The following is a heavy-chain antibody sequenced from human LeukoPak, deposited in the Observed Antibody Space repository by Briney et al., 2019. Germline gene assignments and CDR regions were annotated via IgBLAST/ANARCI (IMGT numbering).Heavy chain of an antibody. Sequence: ASVKVSCKASGYTFTGYYMHWVRQAPGQGLEWMGWINPNSGGTNYAQKFQGRVTMTRDTSISTAYMELSRLRSDDTAVYYCARGLRRYCSGGSCYSISGYWGQGTLVTVSS. J-gene: IGHJ4*02. V-gene: IGHV1-2*02. CDR1: GYTFTGYY. CDR3: ARGLRRYCSGGSCYSISGY. CDR2: INPNSGGT. D-gene: IGHD2-15*01.